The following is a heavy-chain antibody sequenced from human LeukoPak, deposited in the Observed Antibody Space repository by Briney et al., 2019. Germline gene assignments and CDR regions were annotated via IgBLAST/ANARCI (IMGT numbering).Heavy chain of an antibody. CDR3: ARDEFYGSASAGDDGFDM. Sequence: ASVKVSCKASGYNFIGYGITWVRQAPGQGLEWMGRISGYNGNTKYAKKFQGRVTMTRDTSTSTAYMELRSLRYDDTGVYYCARDEFYGSASAGDDGFDMWGQGTMVTVS. D-gene: IGHD3-10*01. CDR1: GYNFIGYG. J-gene: IGHJ3*02. V-gene: IGHV1-18*04. CDR2: ISGYNGNT.